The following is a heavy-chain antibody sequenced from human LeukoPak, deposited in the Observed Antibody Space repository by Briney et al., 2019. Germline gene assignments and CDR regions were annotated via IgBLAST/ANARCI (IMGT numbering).Heavy chain of an antibody. CDR2: ISGSSGST. V-gene: IGHV3-23*01. Sequence: PGGYLRLSCAASGFTFSNYAMSWVRQAPGKGPEWVSGISGSSGSTYYADSVKGRFIISRDNSKSTLYLQLSSLRAEDTAVYYCAKAMSTDHYDSRGFYRVDFDSWGQGTLVTVSS. CDR3: AKAMSTDHYDSRGFYRVDFDS. D-gene: IGHD3-22*01. CDR1: GFTFSNYA. J-gene: IGHJ4*02.